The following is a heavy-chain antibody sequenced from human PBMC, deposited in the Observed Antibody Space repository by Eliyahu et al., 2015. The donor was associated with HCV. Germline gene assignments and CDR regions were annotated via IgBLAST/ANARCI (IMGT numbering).Heavy chain of an antibody. D-gene: IGHD3-10*01. V-gene: IGHV1-69*01. Sequence: EVKKPGSSVKVSCKASGGTFSSYAISWVRQAPGQGLEWMGGIIPIFGTANYAQKFQGRVTITADESTSTAYMELSSLRSEDTAVYYCARGGPYGSGPYWFDPWGQGTLVTVSS. CDR1: GGTFSSYA. J-gene: IGHJ5*02. CDR3: ARGGPYGSGPYWFDP. CDR2: IIPIFGTA.